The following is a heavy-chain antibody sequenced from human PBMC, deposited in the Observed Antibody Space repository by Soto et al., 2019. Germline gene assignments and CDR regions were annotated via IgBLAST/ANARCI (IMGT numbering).Heavy chain of an antibody. Sequence: GESLKISCKGSGYSFTSYWIGWVRQMPGKGLEWMGIIYPGDSDTRYSPSFQGQVTISADKSFSTAYLQWSSLKASDTAMYYCARTAAAGKYYYGADVWGQGTTVTVSS. V-gene: IGHV5-51*01. J-gene: IGHJ6*02. CDR3: ARTAAAGKYYYGADV. D-gene: IGHD6-13*01. CDR2: IYPGDSDT. CDR1: GYSFTSYW.